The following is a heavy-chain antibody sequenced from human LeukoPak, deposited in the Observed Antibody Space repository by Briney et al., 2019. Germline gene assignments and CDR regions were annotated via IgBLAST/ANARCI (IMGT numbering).Heavy chain of an antibody. V-gene: IGHV3-21*01. CDR3: ARGAGWGEFDY. J-gene: IGHJ4*02. CDR1: GFTFSSCS. CDR2: ISSSSTYI. D-gene: IGHD3-16*01. Sequence: PGGSLRLSCAASGFTFSSCSVNWVRQAPGKGLEWVSSISSSSTYIDYADSVKGRFTISRDNAKNSLYLQMNSLRAEDTAMYYCARGAGWGEFDYWGQGTLVTVSS.